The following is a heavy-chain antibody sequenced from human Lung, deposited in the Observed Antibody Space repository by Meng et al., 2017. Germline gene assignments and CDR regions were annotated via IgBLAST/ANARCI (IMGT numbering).Heavy chain of an antibody. CDR3: ARDEDISAAGKLFGDY. J-gene: IGHJ4*02. D-gene: IGHD6-25*01. V-gene: IGHV1-2*06. CDR1: RCHFPDYY. CDR2: INPKSGDT. Sequence: QVQLVQAWAEVKKPGASVKVSCMRSRCHFPDYYIHWVRRAPGQGLEWMGRINPKSGDTHYAQKFQARVTMTGDTSISTAYMELSGLRSDDTAMYYCARDEDISAAGKLFGDYWGQGTLVTVSS.